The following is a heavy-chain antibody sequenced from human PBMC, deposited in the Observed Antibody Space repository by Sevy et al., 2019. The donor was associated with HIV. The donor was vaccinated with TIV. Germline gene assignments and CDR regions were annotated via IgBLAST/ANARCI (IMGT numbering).Heavy chain of an antibody. Sequence: GGSLRLSCAASGFTFSSYAMSWVRQAPGKGLEWVSAISGSGGSTYYADSVKGRFTISRDNSKNTLYLQMNSLRAEDTAVYYCAKEFDYGSGSYYSRNDAFDIWGQGTMVTVSS. CDR3: AKEFDYGSGSYYSRNDAFDI. D-gene: IGHD3-10*01. V-gene: IGHV3-23*01. CDR2: ISGSGGST. CDR1: GFTFSSYA. J-gene: IGHJ3*02.